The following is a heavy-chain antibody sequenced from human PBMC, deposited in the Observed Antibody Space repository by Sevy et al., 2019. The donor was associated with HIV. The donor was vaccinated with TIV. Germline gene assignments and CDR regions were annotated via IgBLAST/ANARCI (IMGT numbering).Heavy chain of an antibody. D-gene: IGHD3-10*01. V-gene: IGHV3-48*03. CDR3: ARDPYGSGSYLLYYYYGMDV. CDR1: GFTFSSYE. J-gene: IGHJ6*02. CDR2: ISSSGSTI. Sequence: GGSLRLSCAASGFTFSSYEMNWVRQAPGKGLEWVSYISSSGSTIYYADSVKGRFTISGDKAKNSLHRQMNSLRAEDTAVYYCARDPYGSGSYLLYYYYGMDVWGQGTTVTVSS.